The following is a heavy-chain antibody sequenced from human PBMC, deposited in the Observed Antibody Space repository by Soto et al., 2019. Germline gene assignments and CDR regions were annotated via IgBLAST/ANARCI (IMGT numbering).Heavy chain of an antibody. CDR3: ARDRSSLYGMDV. CDR1: GGSISSGGYY. CDR2: IYYSGST. V-gene: IGHV4-31*02. Sequence: GGSISSGGYYWSWIRQHPGKGLEWIGYIYYSGSTYYNPSLKSRVTISVDTSKNQFSLKLSSVTAADTAVYYCARDRSSLYGMDVWGQGTTVTVSS. D-gene: IGHD6-13*01. J-gene: IGHJ6*02.